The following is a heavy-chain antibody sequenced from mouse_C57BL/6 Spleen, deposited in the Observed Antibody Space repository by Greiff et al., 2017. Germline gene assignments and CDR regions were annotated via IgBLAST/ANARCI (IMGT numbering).Heavy chain of an antibody. CDR1: GFSLTSYG. D-gene: IGHD1-1*01. J-gene: IGHJ3*01. CDR3: ARNGYCGSRFAY. V-gene: IGHV2-2*01. CDR2: IWRGGST. Sequence: VQGVESGPGLVQPSQSLSITCTVSGFSLTSYGVHWVRQSPGKGLEWLGVIWRGGSTDYNAAFISRLGISKDNSKSQVFFKMNSLQADDTSIYYCARNGYCGSRFAYWGQGTLVTVSA.